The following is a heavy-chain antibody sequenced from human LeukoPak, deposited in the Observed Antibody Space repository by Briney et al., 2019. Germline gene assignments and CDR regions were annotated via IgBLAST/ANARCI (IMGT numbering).Heavy chain of an antibody. CDR3: ARGVDSYYYFDY. CDR2: ITTAGGTT. V-gene: IGHV3-23*01. Sequence: GGSLRLSCVGSGFTFSRYVMNWVRQAPGKGLECISTITTAGGTTYYTDSVKGRFTISRDNSKDTLYLQMDSLRAEDTAVYYCARGVDSYYYFDYWGQGTLVTVSS. CDR1: GFTFSRYV. J-gene: IGHJ4*02. D-gene: IGHD2-21*01.